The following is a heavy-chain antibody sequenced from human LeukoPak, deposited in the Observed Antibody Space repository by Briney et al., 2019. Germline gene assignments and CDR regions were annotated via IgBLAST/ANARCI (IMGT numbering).Heavy chain of an antibody. D-gene: IGHD1-1*01. CDR1: GGTFSSYA. CDR3: ARVPNDAADYYYYGMDV. J-gene: IGHJ6*02. Sequence: ASVKVSFKASGGTFSSYAISWVRQAPGQGLEWMGGIIPIFGTANYAQKFQGRVTITADESTSTAYMELSSLRSEDTAVYYCARVPNDAADYYYYGMDVWGQGTTVTVSS. V-gene: IGHV1-69*01. CDR2: IIPIFGTA.